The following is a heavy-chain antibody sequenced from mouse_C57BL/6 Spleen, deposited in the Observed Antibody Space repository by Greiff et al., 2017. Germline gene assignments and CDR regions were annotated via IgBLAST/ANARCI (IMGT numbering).Heavy chain of an antibody. CDR1: GYAFSSSW. CDR2: IYPGDGDT. CDR3: AITTVVDYYAMDY. V-gene: IGHV1-82*01. D-gene: IGHD1-1*01. J-gene: IGHJ4*01. Sequence: QVQLQQSGPELVKPGASVKISCKASGYAFSSSWMNWVKQRPGKGLEWIGRIYPGDGDTNYNGKFKGKATLTADKSSSTAYMQLSSLTSEDSAVYFCAITTVVDYYAMDYWGQGTSVTVSS.